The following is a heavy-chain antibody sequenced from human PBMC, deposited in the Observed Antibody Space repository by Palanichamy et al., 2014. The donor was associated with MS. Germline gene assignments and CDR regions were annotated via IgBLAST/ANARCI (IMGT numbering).Heavy chain of an antibody. J-gene: IGHJ6*02. V-gene: IGHV4-61*01. CDR1: GASVNTGSYH. CDR2: VHYSGST. CDR3: AREDYDFWSGYPQPLMDV. Sequence: QVQLQESGPGLVKPSETLSLTCTVSGASVNTGSYHWRWIRQPPGKGLEWIGHVHYSGSTNYNPSLKSRVTISLDTSKNQFSLKLSSATAADTAVYYCAREDYDFWSGYPQPLMDVWGQGTTVTVSS. D-gene: IGHD3-3*01.